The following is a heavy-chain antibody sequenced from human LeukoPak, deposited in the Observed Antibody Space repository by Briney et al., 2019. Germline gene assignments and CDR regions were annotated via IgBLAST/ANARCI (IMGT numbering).Heavy chain of an antibody. J-gene: IGHJ4*02. D-gene: IGHD4-17*01. CDR2: IDPRNGVT. CDR1: EYSFTGYY. CDR3: ARGGAGTAYYGWDFFRFDY. Sequence: ASVKVSCKASEYSFTGYYMNWVRQAPGQGPAWMGWIDPRNGVTKYADRLQGRVTMTRDTSISTAYMELSRLRPDDTAVYYCARGGAGTAYYGWDFFRFDYWGQGTLVTVSS. V-gene: IGHV1-2*02.